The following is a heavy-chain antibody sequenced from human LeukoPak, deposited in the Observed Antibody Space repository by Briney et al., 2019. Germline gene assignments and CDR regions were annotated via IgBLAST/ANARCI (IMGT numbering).Heavy chain of an antibody. V-gene: IGHV6-1*01. CDR3: ARGRISTSLLWFGELSWFDP. Sequence: SQTLSLTCAISGDSVSSNSAAWNWIRQSQSRGLEWLGRTYYRSKWYNDYAVSVKSRITINPDTPKNQFSLQLNSVTPEDTAVYYCARGRISTSLLWFGELSWFDPWGQGTLVTVSS. J-gene: IGHJ5*02. D-gene: IGHD3-10*01. CDR1: GDSVSSNSAA. CDR2: TYYRSKWYN.